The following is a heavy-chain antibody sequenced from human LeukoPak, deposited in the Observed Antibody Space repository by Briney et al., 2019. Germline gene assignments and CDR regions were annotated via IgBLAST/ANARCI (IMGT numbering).Heavy chain of an antibody. V-gene: IGHV3-7*01. CDR3: ARDQGPYGNWFDP. J-gene: IGHJ5*02. CDR1: GFTFSSYW. D-gene: IGHD4-17*01. CDR2: IKQDGSEK. Sequence: PGGSLRLSCAASGFTFSSYWMSWDRQAPGKGLEWVANIKQDGSEKYYVDSVKGRFTISRDNAKNSLYLQMNSLRAEDTAVYYCARDQGPYGNWFDPWGQGTLVTVSS.